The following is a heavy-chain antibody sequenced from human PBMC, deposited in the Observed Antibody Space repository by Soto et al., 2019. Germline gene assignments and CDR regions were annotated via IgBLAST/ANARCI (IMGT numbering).Heavy chain of an antibody. J-gene: IGHJ4*02. V-gene: IGHV3-23*01. CDR1: GFTFSSYA. D-gene: IGHD3-3*01. CDR2: ISGSGGST. CDR3: AKGITIFGVVITEIDN. Sequence: GGSLRLSCAASGFTFSSYAMSWVRQAPGKGLEWVSAISGSGGSTYYADSVKGRFTISRDNSKNTLYLQMNSLRAEDTAVYYCAKGITIFGVVITEIDNWGQGTLVTVSS.